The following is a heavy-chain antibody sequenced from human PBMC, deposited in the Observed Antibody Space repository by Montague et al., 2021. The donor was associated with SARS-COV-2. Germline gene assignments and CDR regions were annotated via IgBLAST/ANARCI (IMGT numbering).Heavy chain of an antibody. CDR2: VLNYNGT. CDR1: GVSVTDRY. Sequence: SETLSLTCTVSGVSVTDRYWCWIWKPPGTGLELVGVVLNYNGTNFNPSLSRRVAISVDTSKNQFSLSLTTVTAAATAFSYCVSHPYYDGLNCPPDFWDQGTLVTVSS. D-gene: IGHD3-16*01. CDR3: VSHPYYDGLNCPPDF. J-gene: IGHJ4*02. V-gene: IGHV4-4*08.